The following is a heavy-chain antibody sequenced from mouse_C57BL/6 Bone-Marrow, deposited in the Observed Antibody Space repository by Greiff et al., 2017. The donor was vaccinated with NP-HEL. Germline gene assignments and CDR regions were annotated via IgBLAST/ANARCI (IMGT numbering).Heavy chain of an antibody. V-gene: IGHV1-61*01. CDR3: ARPPDYYGSRDD. J-gene: IGHJ2*01. CDR1: GYTFTSYW. Sequence: VQLQQPGAELVRPGSSVKLSCKASGYTFTSYWMDWVKQRPGQGLEWIGNIYPSDSETHYNQKFKDKATLTVDKSSSTAYMQLSSLTSEDSAVYYCARPPDYYGSRDDWGQGTTLTVSS. D-gene: IGHD1-1*01. CDR2: IYPSDSET.